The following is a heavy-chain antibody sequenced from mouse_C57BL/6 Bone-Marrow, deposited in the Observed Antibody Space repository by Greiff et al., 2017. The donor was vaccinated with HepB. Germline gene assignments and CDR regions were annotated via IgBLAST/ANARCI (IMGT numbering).Heavy chain of an antibody. V-gene: IGHV1-55*01. CDR3: ARERSYAMDY. J-gene: IGHJ4*01. CDR2: IYPGSGST. Sequence: QVQLQQPGAELVKPGDSVKMSCKASGYNFTSYWITWVKQRPGQGLEWIGDIYPGSGSTNYNEKFKSKATLTVVTSSSTAYMQLSSLTSEDSAVYYCARERSYAMDYWGQGTSVTVSS. CDR1: GYNFTSYW.